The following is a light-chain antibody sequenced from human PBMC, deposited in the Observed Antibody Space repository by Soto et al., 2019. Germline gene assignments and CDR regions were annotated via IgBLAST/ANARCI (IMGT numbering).Light chain of an antibody. CDR3: QQYVSSVT. CDR1: QSVDSSF. Sequence: EIVLTQSPGSLSLSPGERATLSCRASQSVDSSFFAWYQKNPGQAPRLLIYGASKRAPGTPAKFSGSGSGTDFTLTISRLEPEDFAVYYCQQYVSSVTFGQGTKVEIK. J-gene: IGKJ1*01. V-gene: IGKV3-20*01. CDR2: GAS.